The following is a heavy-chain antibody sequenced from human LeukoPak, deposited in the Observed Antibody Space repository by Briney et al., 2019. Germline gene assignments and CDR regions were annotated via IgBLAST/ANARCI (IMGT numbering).Heavy chain of an antibody. J-gene: IGHJ4*02. D-gene: IGHD6-13*01. CDR2: LYTSGST. CDR1: GGSITDYH. CDR3: ASRSSWYGGVDY. V-gene: IGHV4-4*07. Sequence: SETLSLTCTVSGGSITDYHWIWIRQPAGKGLEWIGRLYTSGSTNYNPSLKSRVSMSVDTSKKQFSLRLSSVTAADTAVYYCASRSSWYGGVDYWGQGTLVTVSS.